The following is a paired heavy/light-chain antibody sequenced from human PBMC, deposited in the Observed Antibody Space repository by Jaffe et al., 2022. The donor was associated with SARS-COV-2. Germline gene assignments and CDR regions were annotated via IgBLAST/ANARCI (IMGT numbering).Light chain of an antibody. J-gene: IGLJ3*02. CDR1: SSNIGSYS. CDR2: SNN. V-gene: IGLV1-44*01. Sequence: QSVLTQPPSASGTPGQRVTISCSGSSSNIGSYSVNWYQQLPGTAPKLLIYSNNQRPSGVPDRFSGSKSGTSASLAISGLQSEDEADYYCATWDDSLQGVFGGGTKLTVL. CDR3: ATWDDSLQGV.
Heavy chain of an antibody. J-gene: IGHJ4*02. D-gene: IGHD3-16*01. CDR3: ARGGGLATTDFDY. Sequence: EVQLVESGGGLVKPGGSLRLSCAASGFAFSSYVMHWVRQAPGKGLEWVSSFSRTGPYIYYTGSVKGRFTISRDNAKNSLYLQMNSLRVEDTAVYYCARGGGLATTDFDYWGQGTLVTVSS. CDR1: GFAFSSYV. CDR2: FSRTGPYI. V-gene: IGHV3-21*01.